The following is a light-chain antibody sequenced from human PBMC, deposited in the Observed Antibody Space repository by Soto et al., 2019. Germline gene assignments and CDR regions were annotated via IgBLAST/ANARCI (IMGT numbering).Light chain of an antibody. J-gene: IGLJ3*02. CDR1: SGHSTYA. CDR2: VSGDGSH. Sequence: QSVLTQSPSASASLGASVKLTCTLSSGHSTYAIAWHQQQPEKGPRYLMKVSGDGSHIKGDGIPDRFSGSSSGAERYLTISSLQSEDEADYYCQTWGTVIRVFGGGTKLTVL. V-gene: IGLV4-69*01. CDR3: QTWGTVIRV.